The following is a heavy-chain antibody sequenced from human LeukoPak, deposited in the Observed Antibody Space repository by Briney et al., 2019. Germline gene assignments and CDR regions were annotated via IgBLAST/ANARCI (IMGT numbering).Heavy chain of an antibody. J-gene: IGHJ6*03. CDR3: AKIQGVTRTYYYYYMDV. Sequence: GGSLRLSCAASGFTFSSYGMHWVRQAPGKGLEWVAFIRYDGSNKYYADSVKGRFTISRDNSKNTLYLQMNSLRAEDTAVYYCAKIQGVTRTYYYYYMDVWGKGTTVTISS. CDR2: IRYDGSNK. V-gene: IGHV3-30*02. CDR1: GFTFSSYG. D-gene: IGHD3-10*01.